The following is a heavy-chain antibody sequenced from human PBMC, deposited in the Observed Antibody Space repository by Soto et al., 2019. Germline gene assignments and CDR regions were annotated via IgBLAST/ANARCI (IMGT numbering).Heavy chain of an antibody. CDR3: ARGLRGDGDVFLENWFDP. CDR2: ISGSGDNT. CDR1: GFTFSNYV. D-gene: IGHD4-17*01. V-gene: IGHV3-23*01. Sequence: PGGSLRLSCAASGFTFSNYVMSWVCQAPGKGLEWVSSISGSGDNTYYADSVKGRFTISRDNSKNTFFLQMNSLRAGDTAVYYCARGLRGDGDVFLENWFDPWGQGTLVTVSS. J-gene: IGHJ5*02.